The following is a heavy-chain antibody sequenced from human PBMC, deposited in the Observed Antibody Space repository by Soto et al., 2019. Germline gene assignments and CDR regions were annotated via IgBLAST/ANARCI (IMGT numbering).Heavy chain of an antibody. J-gene: IGHJ3*02. Sequence: EVQLLESGGGLVQPGGSLRLSCAASGFTFSSYAMSWVRQAPGKGLEWVSAISGSGGSTYYADSVKGRFTISRDNSKNTLYLQMNSLRAEDTAVYYCAKDSPSIAAAGGAFDIWGQGTMVTVSS. V-gene: IGHV3-23*01. CDR2: ISGSGGST. CDR1: GFTFSSYA. D-gene: IGHD6-13*01. CDR3: AKDSPSIAAAGGAFDI.